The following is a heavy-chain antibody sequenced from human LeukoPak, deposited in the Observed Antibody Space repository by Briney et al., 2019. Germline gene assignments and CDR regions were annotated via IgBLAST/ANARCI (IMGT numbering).Heavy chain of an antibody. J-gene: IGHJ5*02. CDR1: GFTFTSYE. D-gene: IGHD2-2*02. Sequence: GGSLRLSCAASGFTFTSYEMNWVRQAPGKGLEWVSYISAGSNTIYYADSVKGRFTISRDNAKNSLYLQMNSLRAEDTAVYYCARAATCYRCVGWFDPWGQGTLVTVSS. CDR2: ISAGSNTI. V-gene: IGHV3-48*03. CDR3: ARAATCYRCVGWFDP.